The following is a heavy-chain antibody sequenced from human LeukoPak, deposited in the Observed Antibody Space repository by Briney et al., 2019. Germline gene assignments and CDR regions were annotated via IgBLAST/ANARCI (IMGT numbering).Heavy chain of an antibody. V-gene: IGHV3-23*01. J-gene: IGHJ4*02. CDR2: ISDTGTTT. D-gene: IGHD1-26*01. CDR1: GFTLTNYA. Sequence: GGSLRLSCATSGFTLTNYATSWLRQAPGKGLEWLTIISDTGTTTFYADSARGRFTISRDISKNMVYLQMNGLRVDDTALYYCAKDVYWGRDYFDYWGQGTLVTVSS. CDR3: AKDVYWGRDYFDY.